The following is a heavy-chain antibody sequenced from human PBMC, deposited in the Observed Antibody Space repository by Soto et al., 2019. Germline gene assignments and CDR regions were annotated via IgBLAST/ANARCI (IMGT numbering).Heavy chain of an antibody. Sequence: SETLSLTCTVSGGSISSNSYYWGWIRQPPGKGLEWIGSIYYSGSTYYNPSLKSRVTISVDTSENQFSLYLQMNSLRAEDTAVYYCARDRVHSRAIDYWGQGTLVTVSS. CDR1: GGSISSNSYY. D-gene: IGHD6-13*01. CDR2: IYYSGST. J-gene: IGHJ4*02. V-gene: IGHV4-39*02. CDR3: ARDRVHSRAIDY.